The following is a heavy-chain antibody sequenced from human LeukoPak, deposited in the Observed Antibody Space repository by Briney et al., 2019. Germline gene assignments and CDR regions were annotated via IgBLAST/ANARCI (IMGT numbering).Heavy chain of an antibody. Sequence: SVKVSCKASGGTFSSYAISWVRQAPGQGLEWMGGIIPIFGTANYAQKFQGRVTITADESTSTAYMELSSLRSEDTAVYYCARAGYCSSTSCYLSLDYWGQGTLVTVSS. CDR1: GGTFSSYA. CDR2: IIPIFGTA. V-gene: IGHV1-69*13. J-gene: IGHJ4*02. CDR3: ARAGYCSSTSCYLSLDY. D-gene: IGHD2-2*01.